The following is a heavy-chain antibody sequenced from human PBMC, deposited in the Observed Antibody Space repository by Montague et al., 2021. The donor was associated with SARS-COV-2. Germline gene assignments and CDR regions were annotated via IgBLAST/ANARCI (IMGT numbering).Heavy chain of an antibody. J-gene: IGHJ4*02. D-gene: IGHD2-15*01. V-gene: IGHV4-4*07. CDR2: IYSSGST. Sequence: TLSLTCTVSGGSISNYYWSWIRQPAGKGLEWIGRIYSSGSTNXNPSLKSRISMSVDTSKNQFSLKLSSVTAADTAIYYCARDYSHCSGGSCVFDYWGQGTLVTVSS. CDR3: ARDYSHCSGGSCVFDY. CDR1: GGSISNYY.